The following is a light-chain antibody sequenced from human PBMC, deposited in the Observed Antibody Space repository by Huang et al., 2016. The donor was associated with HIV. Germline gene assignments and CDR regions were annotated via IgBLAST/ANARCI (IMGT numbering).Light chain of an antibody. Sequence: EIVMTQSPLSLPVTPGEPASISCRSSQSLLHSNGYNCLDWYLQKPGQSTQLVIYLSSNRASGVPDRFTGSGSVTYFTLKISRREAEDFGVNYCMQTLQTPRTCGQGTRLEIK. CDR1: QSLLHSNGYNC. V-gene: IGKV2-28*01. CDR2: LSS. CDR3: MQTLQTPRT. J-gene: IGKJ5*01.